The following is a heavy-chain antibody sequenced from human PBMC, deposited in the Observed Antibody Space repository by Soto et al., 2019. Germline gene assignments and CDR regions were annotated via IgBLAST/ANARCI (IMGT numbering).Heavy chain of an antibody. J-gene: IGHJ4*02. CDR1: GGSYSVYY. Sequence: SEPLSLHGAVYGGSYSVYYWSWNRQPPGKGLEWIGEINHSGSTNYNPSLKSRVTISVDTSKNQFSLKLSSVTAADTAVYYCARVWVRAAAGSGLDYWGQGTLVTVSS. CDR2: INHSGST. D-gene: IGHD6-13*01. V-gene: IGHV4-34*01. CDR3: ARVWVRAAAGSGLDY.